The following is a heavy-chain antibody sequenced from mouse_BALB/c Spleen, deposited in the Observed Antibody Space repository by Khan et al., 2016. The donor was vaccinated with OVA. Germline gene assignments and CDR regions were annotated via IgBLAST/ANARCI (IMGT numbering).Heavy chain of an antibody. V-gene: IGHV2-4-1*01. J-gene: IGHJ3*01. CDR3: ARNQGGYYGSSAVFAY. Sequence: QVQLKQSGPGLVQPSQSLSITCTVSGFSLTSYGVHWVRQSPGKGLEWLGVIWSGGSTDYNAAFISRLSISKDNSKSQVFFKMNSLQAEDTAIYYCARNQGGYYGSSAVFAYWGQGTLVTVSA. CDR2: IWSGGST. D-gene: IGHD1-1*01. CDR1: GFSLTSYG.